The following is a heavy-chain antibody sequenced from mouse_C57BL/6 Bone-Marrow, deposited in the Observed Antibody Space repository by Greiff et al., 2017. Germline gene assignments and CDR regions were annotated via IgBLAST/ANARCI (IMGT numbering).Heavy chain of an antibody. CDR3: ARGGQLRAYYAMDY. V-gene: IGHV1-26*01. D-gene: IGHD3-2*02. Sequence: VQLQQSGPELVKPGASVKISCKASGYTFTDYYMNWVKQSHGKSLEWIGDINPNNGGTSYNQKFKGKATLTVDKSSSTAYMELRSLTSEDSAVYYCARGGQLRAYYAMDYWGQGTSVTVSS. CDR2: INPNNGGT. CDR1: GYTFTDYY. J-gene: IGHJ4*01.